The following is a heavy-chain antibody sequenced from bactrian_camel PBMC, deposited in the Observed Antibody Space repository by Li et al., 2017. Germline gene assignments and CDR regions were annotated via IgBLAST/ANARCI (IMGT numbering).Heavy chain of an antibody. D-gene: IGHD5*01. V-gene: IGHV3S53*01. CDR2: IAPDDTT. Sequence: VQLVESGGGSVEAGGSLTLSCTASLSSLSVSRHCMSWFRQAPGKEREGVATIAPDDTTTYADSVKGRFTISRDRTWNTLWLQMDTLKPEDTAMYYCAAVPRGYGTWGTTEVNYWGQGTQVTVS. CDR1: LSSLSVSRHC. J-gene: IGHJ4*01. CDR3: AAVPRGYGTWGTTEVNY.